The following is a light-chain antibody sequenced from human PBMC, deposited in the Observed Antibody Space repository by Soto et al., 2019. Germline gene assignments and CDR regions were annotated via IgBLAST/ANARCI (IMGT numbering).Light chain of an antibody. V-gene: IGLV2-14*01. CDR1: SSDVGRYSY. J-gene: IGLJ1*01. CDR2: DVS. CDR3: SSYTTSNTHV. Sequence: QSALTQPASMSGSPGQSITISCTGTSSDVGRYSYVSWYQQHPGKAPKLMIYDVSNRPSGVSTRFSGSKSGNTASLTISGLQAEDEADYYCSSYTTSNTHVFGTGTKLTVL.